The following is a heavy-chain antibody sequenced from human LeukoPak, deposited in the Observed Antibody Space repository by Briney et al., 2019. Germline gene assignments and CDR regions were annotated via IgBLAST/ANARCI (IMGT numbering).Heavy chain of an antibody. D-gene: IGHD3-16*01. CDR2: IKSSNT. V-gene: IGHV4-61*02. J-gene: IGHJ4*02. CDR1: GGSISSDRFY. Sequence: SESLSLTCTVSGGSISSDRFYWTWVRHPAGKGLEWIGRIKSSNTNYNPSLKSRVSISLGTSTNQFSLKLSSLTAADTAVYYCARVPDWTYVPDYWGQGILVTVSS. CDR3: ARVPDWTYVPDY.